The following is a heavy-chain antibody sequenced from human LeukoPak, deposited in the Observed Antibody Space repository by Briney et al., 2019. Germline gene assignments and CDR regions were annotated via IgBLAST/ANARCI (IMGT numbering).Heavy chain of an antibody. V-gene: IGHV3-23*01. J-gene: IGHJ3*02. CDR3: AASRGLYYTAFDI. CDR2: ISGSGGST. CDR1: GFTFSSYA. D-gene: IGHD1-26*01. Sequence: GGSLRLSCAASGFTFSSYAMSWVRQAPGKGLEWVSAISGSGGSTYYAGSVKGRFTISRDNSKNTLYLQMNSLRAEDTAVYYCAASRGLYYTAFDIWGQGTMVTVSS.